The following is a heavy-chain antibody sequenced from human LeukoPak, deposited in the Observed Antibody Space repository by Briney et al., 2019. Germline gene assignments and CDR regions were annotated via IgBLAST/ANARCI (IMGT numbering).Heavy chain of an antibody. CDR1: GFTFDNYV. Sequence: GGSLRLSCAASGFTFDNYVMQWVRQAPGKGLEWVSLISWDGGSTYYADSVKGRFTISRDNSKNSLYLQMNSLRAEDTALYYCASLLWFGDSDYYYMDVWGKGTTVTVSS. J-gene: IGHJ6*03. CDR2: ISWDGGST. CDR3: ASLLWFGDSDYYYMDV. D-gene: IGHD3-10*01. V-gene: IGHV3-43D*03.